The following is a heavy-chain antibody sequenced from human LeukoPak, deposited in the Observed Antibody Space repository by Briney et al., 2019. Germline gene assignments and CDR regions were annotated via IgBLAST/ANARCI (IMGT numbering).Heavy chain of an antibody. Sequence: GGSLRLSCATSGFTFSSYGMNWVRQAPGKGLEWVSFISSSSSYIYYADSVKGRFTISRDNAKKSLSLQMNSLRAEDTAVYYCASLHYDSSGYPDYWGQGTLVTVSS. CDR3: ASLHYDSSGYPDY. J-gene: IGHJ4*02. V-gene: IGHV3-21*01. CDR2: ISSSSSYI. D-gene: IGHD3-22*01. CDR1: GFTFSSYG.